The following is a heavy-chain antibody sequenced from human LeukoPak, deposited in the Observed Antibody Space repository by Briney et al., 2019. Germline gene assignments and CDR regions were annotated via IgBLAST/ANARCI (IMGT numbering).Heavy chain of an antibody. CDR3: ARANCSSTSCEENYFDY. V-gene: IGHV4-34*01. J-gene: IGHJ4*02. CDR2: INHSGST. CDR1: GGSLGGYY. Sequence: SETLSLTCAVYGGSLGGYYWSWIRQPPGKGLGWIGEINHSGSTNYNPSLKSRVTISVDTPKNQFSLKLSSVTAADTAVYYCARANCSSTSCEENYFDYWGQGTLVTVSS. D-gene: IGHD2-2*01.